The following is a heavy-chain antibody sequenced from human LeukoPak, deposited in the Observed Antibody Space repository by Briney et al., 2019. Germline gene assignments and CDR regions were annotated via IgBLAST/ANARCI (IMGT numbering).Heavy chain of an antibody. J-gene: IGHJ4*02. CDR2: IYYSGST. V-gene: IGHV4-59*01. Sequence: SETLSLTCTVSAGSISSYYWSWVRQPPGQGLEWIGYIYYSGSTNYNPSLKSRVTISVDTSKNQFSLKLSSVTAADTAVYYCARGLLRYSSGIDYWGQGTLVTVSS. CDR3: ARGLLRYSSGIDY. D-gene: IGHD6-19*01. CDR1: AGSISSYY.